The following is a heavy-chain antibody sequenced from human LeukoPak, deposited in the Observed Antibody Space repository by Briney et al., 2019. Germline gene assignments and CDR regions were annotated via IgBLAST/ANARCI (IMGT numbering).Heavy chain of an antibody. J-gene: IGHJ4*02. D-gene: IGHD3-10*01. CDR2: IKQDGSEK. Sequence: GGSLRLSCAASGFTFSSYWMSWVRQAPGKGLEWVANIKQDGSEKYYVDSVKGRFTISRDNAKNSLFLQMNSLRAEDTAVYYCARGSENYLGGLDYWGQGTQVTVSS. CDR1: GFTFSSYW. CDR3: ARGSENYLGGLDY. V-gene: IGHV3-7*04.